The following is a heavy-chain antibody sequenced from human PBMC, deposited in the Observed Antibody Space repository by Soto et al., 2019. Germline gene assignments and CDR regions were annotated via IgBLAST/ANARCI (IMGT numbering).Heavy chain of an antibody. CDR1: GVTFSSHA. CDR3: ATEPLNVGYYPRYFDL. CDR2: IIPIFRTA. V-gene: IGHV1-69*01. Sequence: QVQMEQSGAEVKKPGSSVKVSCKASGVTFSSHAISWVRQAPGQGLEWMGGIIPIFRTANYAQKFNGRVTITADEYTSTASMELTSLTYEDTAVYSCATEPLNVGYYPRYFDLWGRGTLSTVSS. J-gene: IGHJ2*01. D-gene: IGHD1-26*01.